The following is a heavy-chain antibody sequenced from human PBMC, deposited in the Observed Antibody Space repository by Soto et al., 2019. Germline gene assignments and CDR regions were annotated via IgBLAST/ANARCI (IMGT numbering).Heavy chain of an antibody. CDR2: IIPIFGTA. D-gene: IGHD2-2*03. Sequence: QVQLVHSGAEAKKPGSSVKVSCKASGGTFSSYAISWVRQAPGQGLEWMGGIIPIFGTANNAQKFQGRVTTTADESASTAYMELSSLRSEDTAVYYCARGGGYCSSTSCPRDWFDLWCQGTLVTVSS. CDR3: ARGGGYCSSTSCPRDWFDL. V-gene: IGHV1-69*01. J-gene: IGHJ5*02. CDR1: GGTFSSYA.